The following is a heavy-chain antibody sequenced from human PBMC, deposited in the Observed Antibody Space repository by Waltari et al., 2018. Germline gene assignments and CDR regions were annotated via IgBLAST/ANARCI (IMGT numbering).Heavy chain of an antibody. CDR1: GGPISSYS. J-gene: IGHJ5*02. D-gene: IGHD2-21*01. V-gene: IGHV4-4*07. CDR3: ARDRSGTTYYSWFDP. CDR2: IYTSGST. Sequence: QVQLQESGPGLVKPSETLSLTCTVSGGPISSYSWIWIRQPAGKGLEWIGRIYTSGSTNYNPSLKSRVTISVDKSKNQFSLKLSSVTAADTAVYYCARDRSGTTYYSWFDPWGQGTLVTVSS.